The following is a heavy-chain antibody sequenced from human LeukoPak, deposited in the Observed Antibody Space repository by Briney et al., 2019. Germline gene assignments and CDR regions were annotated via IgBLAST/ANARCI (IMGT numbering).Heavy chain of an antibody. CDR3: AREGAAAGLDY. Sequence: SETLSLTCNVSGGSISNYYWSWVRQPAGKGLELIGRIYTSGSTNYNPSLKSRVTMSVDTSKNQFSLKLSSVTAADTAVYYCAREGAAAGLDYWGQGTLVTVSS. V-gene: IGHV4-4*07. CDR2: IYTSGST. CDR1: GGSISNYY. D-gene: IGHD6-13*01. J-gene: IGHJ4*02.